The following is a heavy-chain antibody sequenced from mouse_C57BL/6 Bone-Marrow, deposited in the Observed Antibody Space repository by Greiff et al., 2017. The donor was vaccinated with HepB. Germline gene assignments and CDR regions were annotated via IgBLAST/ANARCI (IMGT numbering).Heavy chain of an antibody. CDR2: IRNKANNHAT. V-gene: IGHV6-6*01. CDR3: TRRGFYYGSSYGY. CDR1: GFTFSDAW. D-gene: IGHD1-1*01. Sequence: EVQLQESGGGLVQPGGSMKLSCAASGFTFSDAWMDWVRQSPEKGLEWVAEIRNKANNHATYYAESVKGRFTISRDDSKSSVYLQMNSLRAEDTGIYYCTRRGFYYGSSYGYWGQGTTLTVSS. J-gene: IGHJ2*01.